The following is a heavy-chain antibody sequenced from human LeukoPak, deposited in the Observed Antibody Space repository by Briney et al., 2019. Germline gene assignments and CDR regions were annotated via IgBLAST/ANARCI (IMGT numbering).Heavy chain of an antibody. CDR1: GFTFSNYW. J-gene: IGHJ4*02. V-gene: IGHV3-74*01. CDR3: ARSSNCVDY. Sequence: PGGSLRLSCAASGFTFSNYWMGWVRQAPGKGLVWVSRINSDGSGTRYADSVEGRFTISRDNAKNTLYLQMNSLRAEDTAVYYCARSSNCVDYWGQGTLVTVSS. CDR2: INSDGSGT. D-gene: IGHD6-13*01.